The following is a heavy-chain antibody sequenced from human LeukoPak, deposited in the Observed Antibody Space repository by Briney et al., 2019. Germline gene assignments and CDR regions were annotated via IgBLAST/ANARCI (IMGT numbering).Heavy chain of an antibody. CDR3: AKDLTDYFDY. Sequence: GGSLRLSCAASGFTFSSYSMNWVRRAPGKGLEWVSFIDIGGTTYYADSVKGRFTISRDNSKNTLYLQMNSLRAEDTAVYYCAKDLTDYFDYWGQGTLVTVSS. CDR1: GFTFSSYS. V-gene: IGHV3-NL1*01. J-gene: IGHJ4*02. CDR2: IDIGGTT.